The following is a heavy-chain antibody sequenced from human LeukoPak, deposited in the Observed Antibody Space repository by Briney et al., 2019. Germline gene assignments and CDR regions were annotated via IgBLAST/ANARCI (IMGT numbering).Heavy chain of an antibody. V-gene: IGHV3-23*01. D-gene: IGHD6-13*01. CDR2: ISGSGGST. J-gene: IGHJ4*02. CDR3: AKGDSSSSSGGY. CDR1: GFTFSSYA. Sequence: GGSLRLSCAASGFTFSSYAMSWVRQAPGKGLEWVSAISGSGGSTYYADSVKGRFTISRDNSKNTLYLQMNSLRTEDTAVYYCAKGDSSSSSGGYWGQGTLVTVSS.